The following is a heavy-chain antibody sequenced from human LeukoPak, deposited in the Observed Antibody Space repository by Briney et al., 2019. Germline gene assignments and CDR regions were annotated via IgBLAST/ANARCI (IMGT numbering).Heavy chain of an antibody. D-gene: IGHD1-7*01. Sequence: GGSLRLSCAASGFTFSNAWMSWVHQAPGKGLEWVANMKQDGSEIDYVDSLKGRFTISRDNAKNSLYLQMNSLRAEDTAVYYCARVENWNYGGFDYWGQGTLVTVSS. CDR3: ARVENWNYGGFDY. V-gene: IGHV3-7*01. CDR1: GFTFSNAW. CDR2: MKQDGSEI. J-gene: IGHJ4*02.